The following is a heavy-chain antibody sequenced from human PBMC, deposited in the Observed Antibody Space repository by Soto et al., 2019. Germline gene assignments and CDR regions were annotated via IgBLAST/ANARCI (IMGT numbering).Heavy chain of an antibody. V-gene: IGHV3-30*18. CDR1: GFTFSSYG. J-gene: IGHJ6*02. D-gene: IGHD4-4*01. CDR3: AKASNYLYFYYYGMDV. Sequence: PGGSLRLSCAASGFTFSSYGMHWVRQALGKGLEWVAVISYDGSNKYYADSVKGRFTISRDNSKNTLYLQMNSLRAEDTAVYYCAKASNYLYFYYYGMDVWGQGTTVTVSS. CDR2: ISYDGSNK.